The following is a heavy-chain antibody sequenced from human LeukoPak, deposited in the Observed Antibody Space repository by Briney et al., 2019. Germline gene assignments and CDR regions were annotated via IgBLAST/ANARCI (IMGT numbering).Heavy chain of an antibody. CDR2: IYYSGST. J-gene: IGHJ3*02. CDR1: GGSISSGDYY. Sequence: PSQTLSLTCTVSGGSISSGDYYWSWIRQPPGKGLEWIGYIYYSGSTYYNPSLKSRVTISVDTSKNQFSLKLSSVTAADTAVYYCARDGAGLLPPSGSAFAIWGQGTMVTVSS. CDR3: ARDGAGLLPPSGSAFAI. V-gene: IGHV4-30-4*01. D-gene: IGHD1-26*01.